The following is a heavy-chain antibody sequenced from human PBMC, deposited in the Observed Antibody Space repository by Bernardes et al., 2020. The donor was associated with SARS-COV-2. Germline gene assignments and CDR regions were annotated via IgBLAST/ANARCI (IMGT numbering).Heavy chain of an antibody. Sequence: GGSLRLSCAASGFTFSSYAMTWVRQAPGKGLEWVSAITGSDDTTYYADSLKGRFTISSDNSKNTLYLHMNSLRAEDTAVYYCAKERRYNSAWYPIQFDYWGQGTLVTV. CDR3: AKERRYNSAWYPIQFDY. CDR1: GFTFSSYA. D-gene: IGHD6-19*01. V-gene: IGHV3-23*01. CDR2: ITGSDDTT. J-gene: IGHJ4*02.